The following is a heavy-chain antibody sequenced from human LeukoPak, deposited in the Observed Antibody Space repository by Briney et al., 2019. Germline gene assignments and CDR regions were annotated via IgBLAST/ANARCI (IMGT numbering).Heavy chain of an antibody. CDR3: ARDAGATVTTNHAEY. J-gene: IGHJ4*02. CDR1: GGTFSSYA. CDR2: IIPILGIA. Sequence: ASVKVSCKASGGTFSSYAISWVRQAPGQGLEWMGRIIPILGIANYAQKFQGRVTITADKSTSTAYMELSSLRSEDTAVYYCARDAGATVTTNHAEYWGQGTLVTVSS. V-gene: IGHV1-69*04. D-gene: IGHD4-17*01.